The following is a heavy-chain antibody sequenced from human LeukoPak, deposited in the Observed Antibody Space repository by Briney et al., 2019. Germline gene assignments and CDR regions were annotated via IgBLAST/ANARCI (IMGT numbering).Heavy chain of an antibody. CDR2: IYHSGST. CDR1: GYSISSGYY. J-gene: IGHJ3*02. D-gene: IGHD2-15*01. V-gene: IGHV4-38-2*02. Sequence: SETLSLTCTVSGYSISSGYYWGWIRQPPGKGLEWIGSIYHSGSTYYNPSLKSRVTISVDTSKNQFSLKLSSVTAADTAVYYCARALFVVVVAAIGDAFDIWGQGTMVTVSS. CDR3: ARALFVVVVAAIGDAFDI.